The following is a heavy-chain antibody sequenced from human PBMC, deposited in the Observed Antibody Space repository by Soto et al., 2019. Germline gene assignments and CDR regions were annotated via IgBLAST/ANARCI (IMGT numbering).Heavy chain of an antibody. CDR3: ARDCSGGSCQY. Sequence: EVQLMESGGGLVQPGGSLRLSCAASGFTLSYYWMSWVRQATGKGLEWVANIKEDGSEKYYVDSVKGRFTISRDNAQNSVFLQMNSLRAEDTAIYYCARDCSGGSCQYWGQGTLVTVSS. J-gene: IGHJ4*02. CDR1: GFTLSYYW. CDR2: IKEDGSEK. V-gene: IGHV3-7*01. D-gene: IGHD2-15*01.